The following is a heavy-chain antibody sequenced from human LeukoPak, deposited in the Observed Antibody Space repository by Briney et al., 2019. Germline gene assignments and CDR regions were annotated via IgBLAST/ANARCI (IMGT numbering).Heavy chain of an antibody. CDR2: IYSGGST. J-gene: IGHJ4*02. CDR3: ARASNTIFGVVIDY. CDR1: GFTVRSNY. Sequence: PGGSLRLSCAASGFTVRSNYMSWVRQAPGKGLEWVSVIYSGGSTYYADSVKGRFTISRDNSKNTLYLQMNSLRAEDTAVYYCARASNTIFGVVIDYWGQGTLVTVSS. V-gene: IGHV3-53*01. D-gene: IGHD3-3*01.